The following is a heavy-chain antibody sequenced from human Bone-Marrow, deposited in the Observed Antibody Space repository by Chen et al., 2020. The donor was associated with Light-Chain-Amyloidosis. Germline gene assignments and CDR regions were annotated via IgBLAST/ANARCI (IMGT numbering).Heavy chain of an antibody. CDR1: GGSIINSNSY. CDR2: IYYSGST. Sequence: LQLQESGPGLVKPSETLSLTCTVSGGSIINSNSYWGWIRQPPGKGLEWIGAIYYSGSTYYNPSLKSRLTISVDTSKNHFSLKLNSVTVADTAVYYCARRRGGENYYYGMDVWGQGTTVSVSS. D-gene: IGHD3-10*01. J-gene: IGHJ6*01. V-gene: IGHV4-39*02. CDR3: ARRRGGENYYYGMDV.